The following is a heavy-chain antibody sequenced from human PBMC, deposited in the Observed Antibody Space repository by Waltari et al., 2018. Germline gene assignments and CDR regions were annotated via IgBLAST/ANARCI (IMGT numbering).Heavy chain of an antibody. CDR1: GGSFSTHA. CDR2: TRPRCGTG. D-gene: IGHD6-13*01. CDR3: ARGGLYGQQLLESAFEI. V-gene: IGHV1-69*05. Sequence: QVQLVQSGAELKKPGSSVKVSCKVSGGSFSTHAITWVRQAPGQGLEERGGTRPRCGTGNYAQKMQERGTMNTDESMTTAYMHRSSLTSDDTAVYYWARGGLYGQQLLESAFEIWGQGTKVTVSS. J-gene: IGHJ3*02.